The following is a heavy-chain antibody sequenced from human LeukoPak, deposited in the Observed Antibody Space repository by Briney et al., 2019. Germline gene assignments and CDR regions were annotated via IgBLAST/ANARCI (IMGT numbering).Heavy chain of an antibody. J-gene: IGHJ4*02. CDR2: ISGSGGST. D-gene: IGHD5-12*01. CDR1: GFTFSSYA. V-gene: IGHV3-23*01. Sequence: PGGSLRLSCAASGFTFSSYAMSWVRQAPGKGLEWVSAISGSGGSTYYADSVKGRSTISRDNSKNTLYLQMNSLRAEDTAVYYCANGYSGYDQPFDYWGQGTLVTVSS. CDR3: ANGYSGYDQPFDY.